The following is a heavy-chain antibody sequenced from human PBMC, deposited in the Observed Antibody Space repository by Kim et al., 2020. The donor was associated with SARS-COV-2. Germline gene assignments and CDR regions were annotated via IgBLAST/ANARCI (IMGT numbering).Heavy chain of an antibody. CDR1: GGSISSYY. CDR3: ARGTVGYDILTGYPFPPSNYYYYYGMDV. J-gene: IGHJ6*02. D-gene: IGHD3-9*01. Sequence: SETLSLTCTVSGGSISSYYWSWIRQPPGKGLEWIGYIYYSGSTNYNPSLKSRVTISVDTSKNQFSLKLSSVTAADTAVYYCARGTVGYDILTGYPFPPSNYYYYYGMDVWGQGTTVTGSS. V-gene: IGHV4-59*01. CDR2: IYYSGST.